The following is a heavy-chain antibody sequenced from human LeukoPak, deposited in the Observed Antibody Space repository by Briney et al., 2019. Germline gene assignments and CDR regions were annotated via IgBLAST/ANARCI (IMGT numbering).Heavy chain of an antibody. Sequence: SETLSLTCTVSGGSIIGDYWGWIRQPPGRGLEWIGYTSDSGSTNYNPSPRSRVTMSLDTSKNQFSLNLNSVTTADTAVYYCARDHSRSGYYDYWGQGTLVTVSS. CDR1: GGSIIGDY. J-gene: IGHJ4*02. V-gene: IGHV4-59*01. CDR3: ARDHSRSGYYDY. CDR2: TSDSGST. D-gene: IGHD3-3*01.